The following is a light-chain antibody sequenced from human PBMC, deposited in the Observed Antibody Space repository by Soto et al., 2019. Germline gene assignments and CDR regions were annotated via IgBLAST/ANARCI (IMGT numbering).Light chain of an antibody. Sequence: QSVLTQPASVSGSPGQSITISCTGTSGDIGSYNRVSWYQQPPGTAPKLIIYEASNRPSGVPGRFSGSKSGNTASLTISGLQAADEADYYCSLYTSENTYVFGTGTKVTVL. CDR2: EAS. CDR1: SGDIGSYNR. V-gene: IGLV2-18*01. J-gene: IGLJ1*01. CDR3: SLYTSENTYV.